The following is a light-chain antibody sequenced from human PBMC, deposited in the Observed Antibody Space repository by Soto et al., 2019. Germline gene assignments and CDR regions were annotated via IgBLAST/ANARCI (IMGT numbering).Light chain of an antibody. CDR2: KDT. J-gene: IGLJ1*01. CDR3: QSADISGPYV. Sequence: SYELTQPASVTVSTGQTASITCSGDALAKQYAYWYQQKAGHAPILVIYKDTERPSGIPERFSGSSSGTTVTLTISGVQAEDEADYYCQSADISGPYVFGIGTKLTV. V-gene: IGLV3-25*03. CDR1: ALAKQY.